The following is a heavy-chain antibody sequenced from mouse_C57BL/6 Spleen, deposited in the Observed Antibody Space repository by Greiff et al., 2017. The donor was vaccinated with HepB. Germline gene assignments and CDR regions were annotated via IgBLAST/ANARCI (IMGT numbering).Heavy chain of an antibody. V-gene: IGHV1-82*01. CDR1: GYAFSSSW. D-gene: IGHD1-1*01. CDR2: IYPGDGDT. CDR3: ARGYGSTPPWFAY. J-gene: IGHJ3*01. Sequence: QVQLQQSGPELVKPGASVKISCKASGYAFSSSWMNWVKQRPGKGLEWIGRIYPGDGDTNYNGKFKGKATLTADKSSSTAYMQLSSLTSEDSAVYFCARGYGSTPPWFAYWGQGTLVTVSA.